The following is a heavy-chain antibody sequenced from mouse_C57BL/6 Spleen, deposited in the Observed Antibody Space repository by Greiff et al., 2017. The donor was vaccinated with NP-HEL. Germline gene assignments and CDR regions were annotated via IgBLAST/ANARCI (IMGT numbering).Heavy chain of an antibody. V-gene: IGHV5-17*01. CDR1: GFTFSDYG. Sequence: EVMLVESGGGLVKPGGSLKLSCAASGFTFSDYGMHWVRQAPEKGLEWVAYISSGSSTIYYADTVKGRFTISRDNAKNTLFLQMTSLRSEDTAMYYCARGYWDVDYAMDYWGQGTSVTVSS. CDR2: ISSGSSTI. D-gene: IGHD4-1*01. CDR3: ARGYWDVDYAMDY. J-gene: IGHJ4*01.